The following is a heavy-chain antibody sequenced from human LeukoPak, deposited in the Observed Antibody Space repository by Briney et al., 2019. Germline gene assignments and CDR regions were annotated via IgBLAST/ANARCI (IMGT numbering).Heavy chain of an antibody. J-gene: IGHJ4*02. D-gene: IGHD3-10*01. CDR2: IYYSGST. V-gene: IGHV4-59*12. CDR3: ARDGSRKYYGSGIYFDY. CDR1: GGSISSYY. Sequence: SETLSLTCTVSGGSISSYYWSWIRQPPGKGLEWIGYIYYSGSTNYNPSLKSRVTISVDTSKNQFSLKLSSVTAADTAVYYCARDGSRKYYGSGIYFDYWGQGTLVTVSS.